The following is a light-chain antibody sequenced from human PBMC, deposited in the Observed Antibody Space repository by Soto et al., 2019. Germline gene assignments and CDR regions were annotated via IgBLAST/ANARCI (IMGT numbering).Light chain of an antibody. V-gene: IGLV1-47*01. CDR2: RNN. Sequence: QSVLTQPPSVSAAPGQKVTISCSGSSSNIGNNYVSWYQQLPGTAPKLLIYRNNQRPSGVPDRFSASTFGTAASLAISGLRSEDEAYYYCTSWDDSLNGPLFGGGTKVTVL. CDR3: TSWDDSLNGPL. CDR1: SSNIGNNY. J-gene: IGLJ3*02.